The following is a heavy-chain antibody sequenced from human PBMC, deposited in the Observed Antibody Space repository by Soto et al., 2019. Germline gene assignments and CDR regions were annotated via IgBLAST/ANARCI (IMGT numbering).Heavy chain of an antibody. CDR2: VSGSAGST. D-gene: IGHD3-3*01. Sequence: EVQLLESGGGLVQPGGSLRLSCAASGFTFSSYAMSWVRQAPGTGLEWVSVVSGSAGSTYYADSVKGRFTISRDNSKNTLYLPMNSLRAEDTAVYYCEKDASSGITSFDSWGRGTVVTVSS. V-gene: IGHV3-23*01. CDR1: GFTFSSYA. CDR3: EKDASSGITSFDS. J-gene: IGHJ2*01.